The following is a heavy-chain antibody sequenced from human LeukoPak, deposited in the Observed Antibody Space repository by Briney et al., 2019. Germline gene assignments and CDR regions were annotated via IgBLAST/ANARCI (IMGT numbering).Heavy chain of an antibody. J-gene: IGHJ4*02. Sequence: PGGSLRLSCTASGFIFNTFAMSWVRQTPGRRLEWVSAISGSGGASYYADSVKGRFTISRDNSKNTVELQMHSLRVEDMATYYCAKDLTAHSSSSHLWGQGTLVTVSS. CDR3: AKDLTAHSSSSHL. V-gene: IGHV3-23*01. D-gene: IGHD6-6*01. CDR2: ISGSGGAS. CDR1: GFIFNTFA.